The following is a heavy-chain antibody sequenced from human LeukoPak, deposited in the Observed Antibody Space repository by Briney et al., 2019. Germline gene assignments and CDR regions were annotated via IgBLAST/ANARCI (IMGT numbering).Heavy chain of an antibody. CDR1: GGSISSSSYY. CDR2: IYYSGST. Sequence: SETLSLTCTVSGGSISSSSYYWGGVRQPPGKGLEWIGSIYYSGSTYYNPSLKSRVTISVDTSKNQFSLKLSSVTAADTAVYYCARQAIVYFDYWGQGTLVTVSS. V-gene: IGHV4-39*01. J-gene: IGHJ4*02. D-gene: IGHD1-26*01. CDR3: ARQAIVYFDY.